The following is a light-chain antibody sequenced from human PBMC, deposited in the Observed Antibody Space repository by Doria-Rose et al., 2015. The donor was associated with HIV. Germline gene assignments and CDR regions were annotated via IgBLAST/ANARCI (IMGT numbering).Light chain of an antibody. CDR2: DGS. V-gene: IGKV3-20*01. J-gene: IGKJ1*01. CDR1: QSFSSTY. CDR3: HQYGTSWT. Sequence: TQSPGTLSLSPGERATLSCRASQSFSSTYLAWYQQKPGQAPSLLIYDGSTRATGIPDRFSASGSGTDLPRTINRLEPEDFALYYCHQYGTSWTFGQGTKVEI.